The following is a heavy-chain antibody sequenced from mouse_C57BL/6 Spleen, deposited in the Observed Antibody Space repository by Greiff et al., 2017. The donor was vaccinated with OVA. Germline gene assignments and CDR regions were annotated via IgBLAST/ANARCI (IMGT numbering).Heavy chain of an antibody. D-gene: IGHD2-3*01. CDR2: INPSNGGT. V-gene: IGHV1-53*01. CDR1: GYTFTSYW. CDR3: ARGGIYDGYY. J-gene: IGHJ2*01. Sequence: QVHVKQSGTELVKPGASVKLSCKASGYTFTSYWMHWVKQRPGQGLEWIGNINPSNGGTNYNEKFKSKATLTVDKSSSTAYMQLSSLTSEDSAVYYCARGGIYDGYYWGQGTTLTVSS.